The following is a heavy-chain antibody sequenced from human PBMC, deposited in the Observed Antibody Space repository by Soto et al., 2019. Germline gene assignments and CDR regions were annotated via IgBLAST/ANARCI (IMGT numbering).Heavy chain of an antibody. CDR3: ARDRNHYYGSGSFDY. J-gene: IGHJ4*02. Sequence: NPSETLSLTCTVSGGSISSGDYYWSWIRQPPGKGLEWIGYIYYSGSTYYNPSLKSRVTISVDTSKNQFSLKLSSVTAADTAVYYCARDRNHYYGSGSFDYWGQGTLVTVSS. CDR2: IYYSGST. CDR1: GGSISSGDYY. D-gene: IGHD3-10*01. V-gene: IGHV4-30-4*01.